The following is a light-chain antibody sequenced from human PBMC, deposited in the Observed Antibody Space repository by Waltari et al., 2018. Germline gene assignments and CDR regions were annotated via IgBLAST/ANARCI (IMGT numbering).Light chain of an antibody. V-gene: IGKV3-15*01. J-gene: IGKJ1*01. CDR1: QSVSSA. CDR2: GAS. CDR3: HQYNNWPRT. Sequence: EIVMTQSPATLSVSPGDRATLSCRASQSVSSALAWYQRKHGQAPRLLIYGASTRATGLPARFSGSGSGTEFTLTISGVQSEDFAVYYCHQYNNWPRTFGQGTKVEIK.